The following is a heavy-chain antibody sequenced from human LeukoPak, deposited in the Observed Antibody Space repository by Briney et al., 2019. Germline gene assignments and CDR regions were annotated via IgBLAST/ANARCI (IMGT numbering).Heavy chain of an antibody. CDR2: ISSSGSTI. J-gene: IGHJ6*02. V-gene: IGHV3-11*01. CDR3: ARPQPRGDYYGMDV. Sequence: GGSLRLSCAASGVTFSDYYMSWIRQAPGKGLKWVSYISSSGSTIYCADSVKGRFTISRDNAKKSLYLQMNSLRAEDTAVYYCARPQPRGDYYGMDVWGQGTTVTVSS. CDR1: GVTFSDYY. D-gene: IGHD3-10*01.